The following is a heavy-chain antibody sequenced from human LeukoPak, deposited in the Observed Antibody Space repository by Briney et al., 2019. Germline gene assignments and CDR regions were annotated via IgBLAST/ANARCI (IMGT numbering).Heavy chain of an antibody. CDR3: AKDPYSSSDY. CDR2: LSDSGASK. Sequence: GGSLRLSCAASGFTFSSYAMTWVRQAPGKGLEWVSALSDSGASKYYADSVKGRFTISRDNSKNTLYLQMNSLRAEDTAVYYCAKDPYSSSDYWGQGTLVTVSS. D-gene: IGHD6-6*01. V-gene: IGHV3-23*01. J-gene: IGHJ4*02. CDR1: GFTFSSYA.